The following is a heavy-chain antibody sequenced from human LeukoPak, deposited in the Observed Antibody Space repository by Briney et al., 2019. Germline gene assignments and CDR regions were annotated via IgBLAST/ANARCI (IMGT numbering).Heavy chain of an antibody. D-gene: IGHD5-18*01. Sequence: SETLSLTCTVSGVSISSGGYYWSWIRQHPGKGLEWIGYIYYSGSTYYNPSLKSRVTISVDTSKNQFSLKLSSVTAADTAVYYCAREDAGLDSYGFFYYYGMDVWGQGTTVTVSS. V-gene: IGHV4-31*03. CDR2: IYYSGST. J-gene: IGHJ6*02. CDR1: GVSISSGGYY. CDR3: AREDAGLDSYGFFYYYGMDV.